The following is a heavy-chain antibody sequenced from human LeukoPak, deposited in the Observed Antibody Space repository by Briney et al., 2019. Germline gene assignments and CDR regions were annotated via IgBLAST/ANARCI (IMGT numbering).Heavy chain of an antibody. D-gene: IGHD2-15*01. J-gene: IGHJ4*02. Sequence: GGSLRLSCAASGFTVSSNYMSWVRQAPGKGLEWVSVIYSGGSTYYADSVKGRFTISRDNSKNTLYLQMNSLRAEDTAVYYCAKDPSGGVPVFDYWGQGTLVTVSS. CDR1: GFTVSSNY. CDR2: IYSGGST. V-gene: IGHV3-53*01. CDR3: AKDPSGGVPVFDY.